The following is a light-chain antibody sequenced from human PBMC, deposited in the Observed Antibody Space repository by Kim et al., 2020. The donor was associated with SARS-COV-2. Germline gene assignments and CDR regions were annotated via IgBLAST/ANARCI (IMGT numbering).Light chain of an antibody. J-gene: IGKJ1*01. V-gene: IGKV1-39*01. CDR1: QTISRY. CDR2: AAS. CDR3: QQSYRTPQT. Sequence: DIQMTKSPSSLFVSVGDRVTITCRASQTISRYLNWYQQKPGKAPKLLIYAASNLQSGVPSRFSGSGSGTDFTLTIRSLQPEDFATYDCQQSYRTPQTFGQGTKVDIK.